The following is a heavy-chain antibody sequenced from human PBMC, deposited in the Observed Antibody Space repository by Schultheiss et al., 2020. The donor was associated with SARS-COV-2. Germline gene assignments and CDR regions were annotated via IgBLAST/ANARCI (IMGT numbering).Heavy chain of an antibody. CDR1: GGSFSGYY. Sequence: SETLSLTCAVYGGSFSGYYWSWIRQPPGKGLEWIGEINHSGSTNYNPSLKSRVTISVDTSKNQFSLKLSSVTAADTALYYCARGKIYYYYGMDVWGQGTTVTVSS. J-gene: IGHJ6*02. V-gene: IGHV4-34*01. CDR2: INHSGST. CDR3: ARGKIYYYYGMDV.